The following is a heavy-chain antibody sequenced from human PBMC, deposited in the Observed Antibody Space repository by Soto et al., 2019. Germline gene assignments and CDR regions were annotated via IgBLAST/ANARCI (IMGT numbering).Heavy chain of an antibody. CDR3: ARSSPINSYGSLLYYDSSGGYFDY. CDR2: IWYDGSNK. Sequence: SLRLSCAASGFTFSSYGMHWVRQAPGKGLEWVAVIWYDGSNKYYADSVKGRFTISRDNSKNTLYLQMNSLRAEDTAVYYCARSSPINSYGSLLYYDSSGGYFDYWGQGTLVTSPQ. CDR1: GFTFSSYG. D-gene: IGHD3-22*01. J-gene: IGHJ4*02. V-gene: IGHV3-33*01.